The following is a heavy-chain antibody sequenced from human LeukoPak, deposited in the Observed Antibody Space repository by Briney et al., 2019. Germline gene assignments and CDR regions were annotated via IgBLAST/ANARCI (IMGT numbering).Heavy chain of an antibody. CDR2: INHSGST. J-gene: IGHJ5*02. V-gene: IGHV4-34*01. CDR1: GGSFSGYY. D-gene: IGHD2-2*01. Sequence: PSETLSLTCAVYGGSFSGYYWSWIRQPPGKGLEWIGEINHSGSTNYNPSLKSRVTISVDTSKNQFSLKLGSVTAADTAVYYCAMRKRAGCSSNSCLLNWFDPCGQGNLVTVSS. CDR3: AMRKRAGCSSNSCLLNWFDP.